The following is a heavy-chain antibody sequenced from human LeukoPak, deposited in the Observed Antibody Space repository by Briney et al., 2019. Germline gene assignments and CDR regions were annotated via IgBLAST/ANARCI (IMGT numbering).Heavy chain of an antibody. V-gene: IGHV3-48*02. CDR3: ARVDCTGGMCDTGLGY. Sequence: AGSLRLSCAASGFTFRTYGMNWVRQAPGKGREWVSYTSCSSGSIYDADSVKGRFTISRDNAKNSLYLQMGRLRDEDTAFYYCARVDCTGGMCDTGLGYWGQGTLVTV. J-gene: IGHJ4*02. CDR2: TSCSSGSI. D-gene: IGHD2-8*02. CDR1: GFTFRTYG.